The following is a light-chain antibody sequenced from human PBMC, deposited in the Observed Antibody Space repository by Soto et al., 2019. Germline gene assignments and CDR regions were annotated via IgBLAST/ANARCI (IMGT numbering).Light chain of an antibody. CDR1: SSNIGSNY. Sequence: QSVLTQSPSASGTPGQTVTISCSGRSSNIGSNYVYWYHQFPGTAPRLVMYRADQRPSGVSDRFSGSKSGTSASLAISGLRSEDEGDYYCAAWDDIVSGLVFGGGTKLTVL. J-gene: IGLJ2*01. V-gene: IGLV1-47*01. CDR2: RAD. CDR3: AAWDDIVSGLV.